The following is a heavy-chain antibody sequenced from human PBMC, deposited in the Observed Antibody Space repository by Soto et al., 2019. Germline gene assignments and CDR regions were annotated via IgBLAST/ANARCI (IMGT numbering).Heavy chain of an antibody. CDR1: GYTFTNFY. CDR2: INPGVGST. D-gene: IGHD2-21*02. CDR3: ARLWCGGHCYFDY. J-gene: IGHJ4*02. Sequence: QVQLVQSGAELKKPGASVKVSCKASGYTFTNFYIHWVRQAPGQGLEWMGRINPGVGSTTYAQRFQDRVTMTRDPSTSTVYMELSSLRSEDRAMYYCARLWCGGHCYFDYWGPGTLVTVSS. V-gene: IGHV1-46*01.